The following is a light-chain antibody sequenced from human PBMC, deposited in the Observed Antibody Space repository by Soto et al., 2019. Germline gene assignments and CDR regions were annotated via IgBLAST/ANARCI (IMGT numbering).Light chain of an antibody. V-gene: IGKV1-39*01. Sequence: DIQMTQSPSSLSASVGDSVTLTCRASQRLFSFLKWYQQAPGRAPTLRISTAYKLQSGVTSRFSGSESGTEFTLTISSLQPEDFAIYFCQQTYSAPFTFGPGTKVDVK. CDR1: QRLFSF. CDR2: TAY. CDR3: QQTYSAPFT. J-gene: IGKJ3*01.